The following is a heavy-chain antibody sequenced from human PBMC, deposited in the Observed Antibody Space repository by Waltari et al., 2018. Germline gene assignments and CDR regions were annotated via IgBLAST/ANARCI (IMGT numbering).Heavy chain of an antibody. V-gene: IGHV1-69*05. J-gene: IGHJ3*02. CDR1: GGTFSSYA. D-gene: IGHD3-16*01. CDR3: ARDPGGDMKGAFDI. Sequence: QVQLVQSGAEVKKPGSSVKVSCKASGGTFSSYASSWVRQAPGQGLEWMGRIIPIFGTANYAQKFQGRVTITRDTSASTAYMELSSLRSEDTAVYYCARDPGGDMKGAFDIWGQGTMVTVSS. CDR2: IIPIFGTA.